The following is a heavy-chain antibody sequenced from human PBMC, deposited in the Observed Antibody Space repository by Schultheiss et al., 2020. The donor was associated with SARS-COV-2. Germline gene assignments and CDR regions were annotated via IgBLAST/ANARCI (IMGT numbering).Heavy chain of an antibody. V-gene: IGHV3-23*01. CDR2: ISGSGGST. Sequence: GGSLRLSCAASGFTFSSYAMSWVRQAPGKGLEWVSGISGSGGSTYYADSVKGRFTISRDNSKNTLYLQMNSLRDEDTAVYYCAREYCGGGRCYGWYYLEVWGKGTTVTVSS. CDR3: AREYCGGGRCYGWYYLEV. CDR1: GFTFSSYA. J-gene: IGHJ6*03. D-gene: IGHD2-15*01.